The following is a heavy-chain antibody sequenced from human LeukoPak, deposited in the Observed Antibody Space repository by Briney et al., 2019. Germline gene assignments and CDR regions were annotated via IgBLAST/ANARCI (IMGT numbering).Heavy chain of an antibody. CDR2: TYYTSKWYN. V-gene: IGHV6-1*01. CDR3: AREIRNSFDI. CDR1: GDSVSSNIVA. D-gene: IGHD2/OR15-2a*01. J-gene: IGHJ3*02. Sequence: SQTLSLTCAISGDSVSSNIVAWNWIRQSPSRGLEWLGRTYYTSKWYNDYATTVKSRMTLYADTAKNQVSLQLNSVTPEDTAVYYCAREIRNSFDIWGQGTVVIVSS.